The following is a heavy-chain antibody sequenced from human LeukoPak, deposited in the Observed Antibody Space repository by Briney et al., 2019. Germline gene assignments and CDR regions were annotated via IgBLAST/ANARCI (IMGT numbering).Heavy chain of an antibody. J-gene: IGHJ4*02. V-gene: IGHV3-74*01. CDR2: INSDGSST. CDR3: ARDIVLMVYAPRGPFDY. CDR1: GFTFSNYW. D-gene: IGHD2-8*01. Sequence: GGSLRLSCAASGFTFSNYWMHWVRQAPGKGLVWVSRINSDGSSTSYADSVKGRFTISRDNSKNTLYLQMNSLRAEDTAVYYCARDIVLMVYAPRGPFDYWGQGTLVTVSS.